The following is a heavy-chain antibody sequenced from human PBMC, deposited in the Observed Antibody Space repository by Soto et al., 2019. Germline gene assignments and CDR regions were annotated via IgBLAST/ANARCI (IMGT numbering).Heavy chain of an antibody. D-gene: IGHD3-22*01. J-gene: IGHJ4*02. CDR2: INSDGSST. V-gene: IGHV3-74*01. Sequence: WGSLRLSCAASGFTFSSYWMHWVRQAPGKGLVWVSRINSDGSSTSYADSVKGRFTISRDNAKNTLYLQMNSLRAEDTAVYYCARAFYDSSGYLNKLFDYWGQGTLVTVSS. CDR1: GFTFSSYW. CDR3: ARAFYDSSGYLNKLFDY.